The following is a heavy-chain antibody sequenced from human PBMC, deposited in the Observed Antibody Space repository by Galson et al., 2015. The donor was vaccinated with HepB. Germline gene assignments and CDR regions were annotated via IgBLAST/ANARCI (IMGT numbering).Heavy chain of an antibody. Sequence: SLRLSCAASGFTFSHYTMGGVRQAPGKGLEWVSAILSDGTTSYTDSMRGRFTISRDNSKNTLYLQMNSLRTEDTAVYYCARRVEGAFGVWGQRTMVAVSS. CDR1: GFTFSHYT. CDR2: ILSDGTT. J-gene: IGHJ3*01. V-gene: IGHV3-23*01. CDR3: ARRVEGAFGV.